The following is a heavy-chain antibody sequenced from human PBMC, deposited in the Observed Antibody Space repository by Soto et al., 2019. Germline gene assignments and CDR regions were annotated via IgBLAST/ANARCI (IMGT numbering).Heavy chain of an antibody. J-gene: IGHJ5*02. CDR3: TRRYNWNDYYFDP. V-gene: IGHV4-39*01. D-gene: IGHD1-20*01. CDR2: SYYSGTS. CDR1: GVVIGSDAYY. Sequence: PSETLSLTCTVSGVVIGSDAYYWSWIRQHPGKGLEWVGSSYYSGTSYFNPALKGRVTISVDTSTNQFSLRLTSVTAADTAVYYCTRRYNWNDYYFDPWGQGTLVTAPQ.